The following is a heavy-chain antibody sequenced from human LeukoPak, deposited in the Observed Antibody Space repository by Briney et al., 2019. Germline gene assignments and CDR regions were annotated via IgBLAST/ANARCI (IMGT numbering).Heavy chain of an antibody. V-gene: IGHV4-34*01. D-gene: IGHD6-13*01. CDR1: GGSFSGYY. CDR2: INHSGST. J-gene: IGHJ4*02. CDR3: ARERAWSSSWNFPFDY. Sequence: SETLSLICAVYGGSFSGYYWSWIRQPPGKGLEWIGEINHSGSTNYNPSLKSRVTISVDTSKNQFSLKLSSVTAADTAVYYCARERAWSSSWNFPFDYWGQGTLVTVSS.